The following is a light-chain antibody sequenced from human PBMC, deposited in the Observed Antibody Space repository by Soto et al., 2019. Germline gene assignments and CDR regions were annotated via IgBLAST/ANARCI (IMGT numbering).Light chain of an antibody. CDR3: QQYNTSPWT. CDR1: QSISSW. J-gene: IGKJ1*01. CDR2: DAS. Sequence: DIQMTQSPSTLSASVGDRVTITCRASQSISSWLAWYQQKPGKAPKLLIYDASSLESGVPSRFSGSGSGTEFTLTFSSLQPDDFATYYCQQYNTSPWTFGQGTKVEIK. V-gene: IGKV1-5*01.